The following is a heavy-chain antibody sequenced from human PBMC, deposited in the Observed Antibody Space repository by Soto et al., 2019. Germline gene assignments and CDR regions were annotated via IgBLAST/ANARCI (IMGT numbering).Heavy chain of an antibody. J-gene: IGHJ6*02. CDR1: GFTFSSYW. CDR2: ISNDGSST. V-gene: IGHV3-74*01. Sequence: EVQLVESGGGLVQPGGSLRLSCAASGFTFSSYWMHWVRQAPGKGLVWVSRISNDGSSTSYADSVKGRFTISRDNAKNTLYLQMNSLRAEDTAVYYCTRRDYYGSGSYIYYYGMEVWGQGTTVTVSS. D-gene: IGHD3-10*01. CDR3: TRRDYYGSGSYIYYYGMEV.